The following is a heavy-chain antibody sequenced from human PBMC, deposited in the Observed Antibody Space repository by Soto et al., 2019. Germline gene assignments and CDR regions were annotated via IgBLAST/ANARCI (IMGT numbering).Heavy chain of an antibody. Sequence: GGSLRLSCAASGFTFSDYYMSWIRQAPGKGLEWVSYISSSGSTIYYADSVKGRFTISRDNAKNSLYLQMNSLRAEDTAVYYCARDRIVATIDPPEFYYWGQGTLVTVSS. CDR1: GFTFSDYY. V-gene: IGHV3-11*01. D-gene: IGHD5-12*01. J-gene: IGHJ4*02. CDR3: ARDRIVATIDPPEFYY. CDR2: ISSSGSTI.